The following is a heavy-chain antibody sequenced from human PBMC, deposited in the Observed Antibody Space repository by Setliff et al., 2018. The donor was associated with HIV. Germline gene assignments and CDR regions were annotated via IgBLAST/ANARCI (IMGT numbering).Heavy chain of an antibody. Sequence: PSETLSLTCTVSGDSINTPYWSWLRQPAGKRLEWIGRTSSSGPTNPAFKSRVTMSEDTSRNQVSLKLISVTAADSAIYYCARDGEYFDQWGQGVMVTVSS. J-gene: IGHJ4*02. CDR2: TSSSGPT. V-gene: IGHV4-4*07. CDR1: GDSINTPY. CDR3: ARDGEYFDQ.